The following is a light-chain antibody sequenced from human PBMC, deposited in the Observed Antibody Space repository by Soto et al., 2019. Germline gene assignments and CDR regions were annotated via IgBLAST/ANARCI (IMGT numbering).Light chain of an antibody. J-gene: IGKJ1*01. Sequence: DIQMTQSPSTLSASVGDRVTITCRASQSISYYLAWYQKKPGKAPKVLIWNASSLQRGVPSRFSGSGSGTEFTLTISSLQPDDFATYYCQQYNRFSTWTFGKGTKVDIK. CDR2: NAS. CDR3: QQYNRFSTWT. V-gene: IGKV1-5*01. CDR1: QSISYY.